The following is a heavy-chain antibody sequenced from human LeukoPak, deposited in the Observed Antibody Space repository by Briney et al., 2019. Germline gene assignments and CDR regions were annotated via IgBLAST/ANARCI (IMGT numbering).Heavy chain of an antibody. CDR3: ARVGTLTHYYYYYGMDV. J-gene: IGHJ6*02. CDR1: GFTFSSYG. V-gene: IGHV3-30*03. CDR2: ISYDGSEK. D-gene: IGHD4-17*01. Sequence: LPGGSLRLSCAASGFTFSSYGMHWVRQAPGKGLEWVALISYDGSEKHYADSVKGRFTISRDNSKNTTSLQMNSLSAEDTAVYYCARVGTLTHYYYYYGMDVWGRGTTVTVSS.